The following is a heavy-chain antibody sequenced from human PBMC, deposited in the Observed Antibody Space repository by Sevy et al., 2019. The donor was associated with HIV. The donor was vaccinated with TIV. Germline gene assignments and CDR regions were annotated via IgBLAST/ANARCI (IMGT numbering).Heavy chain of an antibody. CDR2: IWYDGTIK. D-gene: IGHD2-21*02. CDR1: GFTFSSYV. CDR3: ARGGGYCGGDCYSIDY. J-gene: IGHJ4*02. Sequence: GGSLRLSCAASGFTFSSYVMHWVRQAPGKGLEWVALIWYDGTIKYYADSVKGRFTISRDNSKDTLFLLMNSLTPEDTAVYYCARGGGYCGGDCYSIDYWGQGALVTVSS. V-gene: IGHV3-33*08.